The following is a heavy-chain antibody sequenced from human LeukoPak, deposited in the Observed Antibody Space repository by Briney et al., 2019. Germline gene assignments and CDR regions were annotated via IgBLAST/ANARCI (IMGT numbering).Heavy chain of an antibody. D-gene: IGHD4-23*01. CDR3: SFFDSRLVGVNENC. CDR2: IRQDGSEK. Sequence: GGSLRLSCVASGFTFSSAWMHWVRQAPGKGLEWVANIRQDGSEKYYVDSVKGRFTISRDNAKNSLNLQMNSLRAEDTAVYYCSFFDSRLVGVNENCWGQGTLVTVSS. CDR1: GFTFSSAW. J-gene: IGHJ4*02. V-gene: IGHV3-7*01.